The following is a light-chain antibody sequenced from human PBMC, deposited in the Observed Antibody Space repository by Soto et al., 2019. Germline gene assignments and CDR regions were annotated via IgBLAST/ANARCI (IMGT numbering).Light chain of an antibody. CDR3: SSYSSSSTLFV. CDR1: SSDVGAYKY. Sequence: QSALTQPASVSGSPGQSITISCTGTSSDVGAYKYVSWYQQHPGKAPKVMIYEVSNRPSGVSNRFSGSKSGNTASLTISRLQAEDEADYFCSSYSSSSTLFVFGTGTKVTVL. V-gene: IGLV2-14*01. J-gene: IGLJ1*01. CDR2: EVS.